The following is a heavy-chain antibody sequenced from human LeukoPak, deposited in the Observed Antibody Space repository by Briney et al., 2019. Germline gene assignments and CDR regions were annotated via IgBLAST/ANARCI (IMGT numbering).Heavy chain of an antibody. CDR1: GFTFSDYA. Sequence: GGSLRLSCAASGFTFSDYALGWVRQAPGRGLVGGATLSGRGAGTYYSGSVKGRFTLSRDNSKNTLFLQTNNLKAEDTAVYYCARESGWGLPHAFDFWGQGTMVAVSS. J-gene: IGHJ3*01. D-gene: IGHD3-3*01. CDR3: ARESGWGLPHAFDF. CDR2: LSGRGAGT. V-gene: IGHV3-23*01.